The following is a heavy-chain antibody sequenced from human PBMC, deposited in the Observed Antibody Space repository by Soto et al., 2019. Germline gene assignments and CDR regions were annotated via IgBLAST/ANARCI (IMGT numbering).Heavy chain of an antibody. CDR1: GGSISSSSYY. D-gene: IGHD6-19*01. Sequence: QPQLQESGPGLVKPSETLSLTCSVSGGSISSSSYYWGWIRQPPGKGLEWIGSIYYSGSTYYNPYLKSRVTISGDTSKNQFSLKLSSVTAADTAVYYCARRDSSGCFDYWGQGTLVTVSS. V-gene: IGHV4-39*01. J-gene: IGHJ4*02. CDR2: IYYSGST. CDR3: ARRDSSGCFDY.